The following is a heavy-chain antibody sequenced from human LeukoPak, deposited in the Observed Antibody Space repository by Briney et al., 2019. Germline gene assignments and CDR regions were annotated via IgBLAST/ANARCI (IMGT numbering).Heavy chain of an antibody. CDR3: AKGGTGGFDY. CDR1: GYTFTSYY. D-gene: IGHD7-27*01. Sequence: ASVKVSCKASGYTFTSYYMHWVRQAPGQGLEWMGIINPSGGSTSYAQKFQGRVTMTRDTSISTAYMELSRLKSDDTAVYYCAKGGTGGFDYWGQGTLVTVSS. CDR2: INPSGGST. J-gene: IGHJ4*02. V-gene: IGHV1-46*01.